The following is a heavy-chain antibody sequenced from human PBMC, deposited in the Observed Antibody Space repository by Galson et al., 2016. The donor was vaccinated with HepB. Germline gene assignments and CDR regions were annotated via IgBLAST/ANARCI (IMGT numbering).Heavy chain of an antibody. CDR1: GFNFRSYV. CDR3: ANPRINYYDFTAQGNY. Sequence: SLRLSCAASGFNFRSYVMNWVRQAPGKGLEWVSGISLSGDSTHYADSVKGRFTVSRDNDRDTLYLHMTSLRVEDTAVYYCANPRINYYDFTAQGNYWGPGTLVTVSS. J-gene: IGHJ4*02. CDR2: ISLSGDST. V-gene: IGHV3-23*01. D-gene: IGHD3-22*01.